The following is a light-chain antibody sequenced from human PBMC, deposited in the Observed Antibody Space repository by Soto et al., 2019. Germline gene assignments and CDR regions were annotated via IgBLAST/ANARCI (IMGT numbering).Light chain of an antibody. CDR3: QVWDSSSDHVV. CDR2: DDT. Sequence: SYELTQPPSVSVAPGQTAKITCGGNKIGTKSVHWYQQKPGQAPVVVVHDDTDRPSGIPERFSGSNSGNTATLTISRVEAGDEADYYCQVWDSSSDHVVFGGGTKVTVL. J-gene: IGLJ2*01. V-gene: IGLV3-21*02. CDR1: KIGTKS.